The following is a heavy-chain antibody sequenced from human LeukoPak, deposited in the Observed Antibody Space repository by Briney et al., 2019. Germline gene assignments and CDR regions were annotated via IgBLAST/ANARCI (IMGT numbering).Heavy chain of an antibody. Sequence: GASVKVSCKTSGYTFTGNHIHWVRQAPGQGLEWMGWINTYNGNTNYAQKLQGRVTMTTDTPTSTAYMELRSLRSDDTAVYYCARDEQWLVPISRPFYGMDVWGQGTTVTVSS. V-gene: IGHV1-18*04. CDR3: ARDEQWLVPISRPFYGMDV. D-gene: IGHD6-19*01. CDR2: INTYNGNT. J-gene: IGHJ6*02. CDR1: GYTFTGNH.